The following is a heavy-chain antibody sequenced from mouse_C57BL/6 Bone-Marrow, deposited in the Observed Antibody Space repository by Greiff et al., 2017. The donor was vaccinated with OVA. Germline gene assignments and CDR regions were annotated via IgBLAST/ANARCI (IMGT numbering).Heavy chain of an antibody. CDR1: GYSITSGYY. CDR3: ARGFYYYGSSYNYYAMDY. J-gene: IGHJ4*01. V-gene: IGHV3-6*01. CDR2: ISYDGSN. D-gene: IGHD1-1*01. Sequence: DVQLVESGPGLVKPSQSLSLTCSVTGYSITSGYYWNWIRQFPGNKLEWMGYISYDGSNNYNPSLKNRISITRDTSKNQFFLKLNSVTTEDTATYYCARGFYYYGSSYNYYAMDYWGQGTSVTVSS.